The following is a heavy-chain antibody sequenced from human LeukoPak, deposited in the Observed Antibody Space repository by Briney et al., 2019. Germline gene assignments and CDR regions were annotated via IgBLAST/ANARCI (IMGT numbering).Heavy chain of an antibody. D-gene: IGHD3-22*01. J-gene: IGHJ4*02. CDR3: AKPYYYDSSGYYYVRDY. CDR1: GFTFSSYA. V-gene: IGHV3-23*01. Sequence: GGSLRLSCAASGFTFSSYAMSWVRQAPGKGLEWVSAISGSGGSTYYADSVKGRFTISRDNSKNTLYLQMNSLRAEDTAVYYCAKPYYYDSSGYYYVRDYWGQGTLVTVSS. CDR2: ISGSGGST.